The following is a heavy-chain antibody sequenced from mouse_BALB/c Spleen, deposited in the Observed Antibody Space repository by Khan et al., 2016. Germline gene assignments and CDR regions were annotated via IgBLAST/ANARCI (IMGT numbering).Heavy chain of an antibody. CDR2: INPSNGYT. CDR1: GYTFTTYT. D-gene: IGHD2-14*01. J-gene: IGHJ3*01. CDR3: AREGADSRSAGCFSY. V-gene: IGHV1-4*01. Sequence: QVQLKESGAELARPGASVKMSCKASGYTFTTYTMHWVKQRPGQGLEWIGYINPSNGYTNYNQKFKDKSTLTENKSSSTAYMQLSSLTSDYSAVYYCAREGADSRSAGCFSYWGQRTLVTVSA.